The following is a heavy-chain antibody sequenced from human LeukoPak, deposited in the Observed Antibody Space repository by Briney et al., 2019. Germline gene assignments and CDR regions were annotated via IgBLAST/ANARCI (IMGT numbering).Heavy chain of an antibody. CDR1: GFTFSNYG. CDR2: ISYDRSNK. CDR3: AKDEEYSSSWTHLDY. Sequence: GGSLRLSCAASGFTFSNYGMHWVRQAPGKGLEWVAVISYDRSNKYYADSVKGRFTISRDNSKNTLYLQMNSLRAEDTAVYYCAKDEEYSSSWTHLDYWGQGTLVTVSS. D-gene: IGHD6-13*01. J-gene: IGHJ4*02. V-gene: IGHV3-30*18.